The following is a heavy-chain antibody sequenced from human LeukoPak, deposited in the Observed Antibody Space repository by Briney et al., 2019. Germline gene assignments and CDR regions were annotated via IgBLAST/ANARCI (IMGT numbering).Heavy chain of an antibody. CDR2: IYYSGST. J-gene: IGHJ5*02. V-gene: IGHV4-39*01. CDR3: ARGHVLLWFGELSWFDP. D-gene: IGHD3-10*01. CDR1: GGSISSSNW. Sequence: SETLSLTCAVSGGSISSSNWRSWVRQPPGKGLEWIGSIYYSGSTYYNPSLKSRVTISVDTSKNQFSLKLSSVTAADTAVYYCARGHVLLWFGELSWFDPWGQGTLVTVSS.